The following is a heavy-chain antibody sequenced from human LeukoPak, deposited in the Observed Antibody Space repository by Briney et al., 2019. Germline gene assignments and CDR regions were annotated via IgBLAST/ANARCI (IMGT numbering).Heavy chain of an antibody. CDR3: AANSDENRGYQPDGMDV. J-gene: IGHJ6*02. CDR2: INPNSGGT. V-gene: IGHV1-2*02. D-gene: IGHD6-25*01. Sequence: ASVKVSCKAPGYTFTGYYMHWVRQAPGQGLEWMGWINPNSGGTNYAQKFQGRVTMTRDTSISTAYMELSRLRSDDTAVYYCAANSDENRGYQPDGMDVWGQGTTVTVSS. CDR1: GYTFTGYY.